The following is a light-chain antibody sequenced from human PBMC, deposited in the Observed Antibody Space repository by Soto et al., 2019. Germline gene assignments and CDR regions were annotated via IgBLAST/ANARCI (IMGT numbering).Light chain of an antibody. Sequence: QSVLTQPPSVSAAPGQKVTISCSGSSSNIGNNYVSWYQQLPGTAPKLPIYDNNKRPSGIPVRFSGSKSGTSATLGITGLQTGDEADYYCGTWDSSLSAYVFGTGTKVTVL. CDR2: DNN. CDR3: GTWDSSLSAYV. J-gene: IGLJ1*01. CDR1: SSNIGNNY. V-gene: IGLV1-51*01.